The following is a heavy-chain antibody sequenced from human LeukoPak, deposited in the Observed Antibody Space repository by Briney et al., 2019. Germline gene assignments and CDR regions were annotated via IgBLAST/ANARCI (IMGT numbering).Heavy chain of an antibody. J-gene: IGHJ4*02. CDR3: ARDMSGYCSGGRCYNMGYFDY. CDR1: GYTFTGYY. D-gene: IGHD2-15*01. CDR2: INPNSGGT. V-gene: IGHV1-2*06. Sequence: ASVKVSCKASGYTFTGYYMHWVRQAPGQGLEWMGRINPNSGGTNYAQKFQGRVTMTRDTSISTAYMELSRLRSDDTAVYYCARDMSGYCSGGRCYNMGYFDYWGQGTLVTVSS.